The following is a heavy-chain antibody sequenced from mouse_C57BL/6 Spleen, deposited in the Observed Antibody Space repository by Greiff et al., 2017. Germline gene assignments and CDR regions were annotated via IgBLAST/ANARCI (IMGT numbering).Heavy chain of an antibody. CDR3: ARCTTVVARGYAMDY. CDR2: IYPGSGST. D-gene: IGHD1-1*01. CDR1: GYTFTSYW. J-gene: IGHJ4*01. Sequence: QVQLKQPGAELVKPGASVKMSCKASGYTFTSYWITWVKQRPGQGLEWIGDIYPGSGSTNYNEKFKSKATLTVDTSSSTAYMQLSSLTSEDSAVYDCARCTTVVARGYAMDYWGQGTSVTVSS. V-gene: IGHV1-55*01.